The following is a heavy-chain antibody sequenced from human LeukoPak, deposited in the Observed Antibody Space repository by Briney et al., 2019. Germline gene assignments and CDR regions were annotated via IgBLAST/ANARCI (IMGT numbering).Heavy chain of an antibody. Sequence: ASVTVSFKASGATFTSYAMSWVRQAPGQGLEWMGRIIPILGVTNYAQKFQGRVTITADKSTSTAYMELSRLSSEATAASYWTRDSSGSSCYYYVMDVWGQGTTVTVSS. J-gene: IGHJ6*02. CDR3: TRDSSGSSCYYYVMDV. D-gene: IGHD1-26*01. CDR1: GATFTSYA. CDR2: IIPILGVT. V-gene: IGHV1-69*04.